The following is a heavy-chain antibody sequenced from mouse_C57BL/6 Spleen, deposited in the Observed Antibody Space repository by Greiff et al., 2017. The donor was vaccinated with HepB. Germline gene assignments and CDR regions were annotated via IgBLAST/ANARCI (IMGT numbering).Heavy chain of an antibody. D-gene: IGHD3-2*02. CDR1: GYTFTSYW. Sequence: VQLQQPGAELVKPGASVKLSCKASGYTFTSYWMQWVKQRPGQGLEWIGEIDPSDSYTNYNQKFKGKATLTVDTSSSTACMQRSSLTSEDSAVYYCARHQGSSGYNYWGQGTTLTVSS. CDR3: ARHQGSSGYNY. CDR2: IDPSDSYT. V-gene: IGHV1-50*01. J-gene: IGHJ2*01.